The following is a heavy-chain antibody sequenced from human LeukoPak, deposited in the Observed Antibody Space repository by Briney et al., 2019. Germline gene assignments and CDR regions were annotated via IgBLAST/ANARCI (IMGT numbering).Heavy chain of an antibody. Sequence: GGSLRLSCAASGFTFSSYSMNWVRQAPGKGLEWVSYISSSSSTIYYADSVKGRFTISRANAKNSLYLQMNSLRAEDTAVYYCAREREANDYWGQGPLVTVSS. CDR3: AREREANDY. D-gene: IGHD1-26*01. CDR1: GFTFSSYS. CDR2: ISSSSSTI. V-gene: IGHV3-48*01. J-gene: IGHJ4*02.